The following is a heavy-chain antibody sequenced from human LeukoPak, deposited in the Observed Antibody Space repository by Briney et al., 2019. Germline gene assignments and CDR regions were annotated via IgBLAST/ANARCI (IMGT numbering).Heavy chain of an antibody. CDR1: GGSISSGSYY. CDR3: AAEWLRLVAFDY. Sequence: SETLSLTCTVSGGSISSGSYYWSWIRQPPGKGLEWIGEINHSGSTNYNPSLKSRVTISVDTSKNQFSLKLSSVTAADTAVYYCAAEWLRLVAFDYWGQGTLVTISS. V-gene: IGHV4-39*07. J-gene: IGHJ4*02. D-gene: IGHD5-12*01. CDR2: INHSGST.